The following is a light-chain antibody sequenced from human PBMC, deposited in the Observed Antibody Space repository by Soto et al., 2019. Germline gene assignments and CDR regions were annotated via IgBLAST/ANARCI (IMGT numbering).Light chain of an antibody. V-gene: IGLV6-57*01. J-gene: IGLJ3*02. Sequence: NFMLTQPHSVSEAPGKTVISSCTRSSGSIASNYVQWYQQRPCSSPTTMIYEDNQRPSGVPDRFSGSIDSSSNSDSLTISGLETEDEADYYCQSYDATNQVFGGGTTLTVL. CDR1: SGSIASNY. CDR2: EDN. CDR3: QSYDATNQV.